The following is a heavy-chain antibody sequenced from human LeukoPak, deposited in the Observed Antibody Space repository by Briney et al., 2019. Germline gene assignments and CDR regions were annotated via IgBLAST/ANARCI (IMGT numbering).Heavy chain of an antibody. CDR3: ARVYYDFWGGSTLDY. J-gene: IGHJ4*02. CDR1: GYTFTSYD. Sequence: GASVKVSCKASGYTFTSYDINWVRQATGQGLVWMGWMNPNSGNTGYAQKFQGRVTMTRNTSISTAYMELSSLRSEDTAVYYCARVYYDFWGGSTLDYWGQGTLVTVSS. CDR2: MNPNSGNT. D-gene: IGHD3-3*01. V-gene: IGHV1-8*01.